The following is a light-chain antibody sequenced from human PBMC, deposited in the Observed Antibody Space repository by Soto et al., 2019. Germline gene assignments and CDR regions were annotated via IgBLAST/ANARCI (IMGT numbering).Light chain of an antibody. Sequence: QSVRSQPASMSGSPGQSITSPCTGAGSDIGLYNYVSWYQHHPGKAPKLLLSEVNVRPSGLSDRFSASKAGNTASLTISGLQPEDEAYYYCSSLSTTSTPIVFGSGTKVTVL. J-gene: IGLJ1*01. CDR1: GSDIGLYNY. CDR2: EVN. CDR3: SSLSTTSTPIV. V-gene: IGLV2-14*01.